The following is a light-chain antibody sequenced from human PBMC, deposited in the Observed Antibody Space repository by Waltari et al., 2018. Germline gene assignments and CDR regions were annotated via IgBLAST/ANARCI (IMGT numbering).Light chain of an antibody. CDR3: QQYNNWPTSYT. V-gene: IGKV3-15*01. CDR1: KSLNPN. J-gene: IGKJ2*01. Sequence: EILLLKPQASLSVSPGERATPSCRPSKSLNPNLAWYHQKPGEAPRLLVYGASTRATGVPARFSGSGSGTEFTLTISSLQSEDAGVYYCQQYNNWPTSYTFGQGTKLEIK. CDR2: GAS.